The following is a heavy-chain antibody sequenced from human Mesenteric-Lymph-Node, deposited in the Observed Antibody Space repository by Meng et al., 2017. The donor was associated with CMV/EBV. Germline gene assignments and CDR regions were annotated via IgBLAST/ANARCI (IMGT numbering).Heavy chain of an antibody. CDR1: GFSISSGHY. CDR3: ARSTELRFLEWLPGY. V-gene: IGHV4-38-2*02. D-gene: IGHD3-3*01. CDR2: VFRTGST. J-gene: IGHJ4*02. Sequence: SETLSLTCTVSGFSISSGHYWAWIRQPPGKGLEWIGNVFRTGSTYYNPSLEGRVTMSMDTSNNQFSLKLSSVTAADTAVYYCARSTELRFLEWLPGYWGQGTLVTVSS.